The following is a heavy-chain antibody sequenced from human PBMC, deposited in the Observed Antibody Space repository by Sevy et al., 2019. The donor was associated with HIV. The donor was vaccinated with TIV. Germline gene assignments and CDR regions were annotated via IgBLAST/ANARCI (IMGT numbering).Heavy chain of an antibody. CDR2: ISYDGSNK. Sequence: GGSLRLSCAASGFTFSSYGMHWVRQAPGKGLEWVAIISYDGSNKYYADSVKGRFTISRDNSKNTLYLQMNSLRAEDTAVYYCAKVLVAIPEPYYYYGMDVWGQGTTVTVSS. CDR1: GFTFSSYG. CDR3: AKVLVAIPEPYYYYGMDV. J-gene: IGHJ6*02. V-gene: IGHV3-30*18. D-gene: IGHD5-12*01.